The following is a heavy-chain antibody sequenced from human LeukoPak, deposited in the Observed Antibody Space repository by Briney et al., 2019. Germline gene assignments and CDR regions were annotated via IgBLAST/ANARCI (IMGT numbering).Heavy chain of an antibody. V-gene: IGHV5-51*01. CDR1: GYSFTSYW. CDR2: IYPGDSDT. D-gene: IGHD3-10*01. J-gene: IGHJ5*02. CDR3: ARRAYYYASGSYIWLDP. Sequence: GESLKISCKGSGYSFTSYWIAWVRQMPGKGLEWMGIIYPGDSDTRYSPSFQGQVTISADKSISTAYLQWSSLEASDTAMYYCARRAYYYASGSYIWLDPWGHGTLVTVSS.